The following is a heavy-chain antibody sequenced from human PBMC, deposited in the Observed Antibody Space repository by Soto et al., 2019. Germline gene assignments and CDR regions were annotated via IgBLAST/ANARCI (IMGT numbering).Heavy chain of an antibody. CDR1: GGSISSYY. D-gene: IGHD2-8*01. J-gene: IGHJ5*02. V-gene: IGHV4-59*01. CDR2: IYYSGST. CDR3: ARDTTNEGNWFDP. Sequence: PSETLSLTCTVSGGSISSYYWSWIRQPPGKGLEWIGYIYYSGSTNYNPSLKSRVTISVDTSKNQFSLKLSSVTAADTAVYYCARDTTNEGNWFDPWGQGTLVTVS.